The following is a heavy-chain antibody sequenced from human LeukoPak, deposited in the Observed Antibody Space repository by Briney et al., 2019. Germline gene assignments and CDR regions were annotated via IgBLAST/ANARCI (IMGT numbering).Heavy chain of an antibody. Sequence: SVKVSCKASGGTFSSYAISWVRQAPGQGLEWMGRIIPILGIANYAQKFQGRVTITADKSTSTAYIELSSLRSEDTAVYYCASGLDPFDYWGQGTLVTVSS. CDR2: IIPILGIA. V-gene: IGHV1-69*04. D-gene: IGHD3-9*01. J-gene: IGHJ4*02. CDR3: ASGLDPFDY. CDR1: GGTFSSYA.